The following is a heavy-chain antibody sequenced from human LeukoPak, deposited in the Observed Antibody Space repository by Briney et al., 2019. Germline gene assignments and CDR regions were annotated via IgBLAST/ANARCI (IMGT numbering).Heavy chain of an antibody. J-gene: IGHJ4*02. V-gene: IGHV3-73*01. Sequence: PGRSLRLSCAASGFTFSGSTVHWVRQASGRGLEWVGHIRPKANNYATAYAASVKGRFAISRDDSKNTAYLQLNSLKTEDTAVYYCSRHEALPGDYWGQGTLVTVSS. CDR1: GFTFSGST. CDR2: IRPKANNYAT. D-gene: IGHD2-21*02. CDR3: SRHEALPGDY.